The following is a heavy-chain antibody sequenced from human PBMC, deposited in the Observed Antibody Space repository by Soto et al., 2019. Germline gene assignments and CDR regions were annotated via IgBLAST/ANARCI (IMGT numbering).Heavy chain of an antibody. J-gene: IGHJ4*02. Sequence: VGSLRLSCAASGFTFSNYWMHWVRQAPGKGLVWVSRINSDGSSTNYADSVKGRFTISRDNAKNTLYLQMNSLRAEDTAVYYCARVGATSGLGYWGPGTLVTVSS. CDR2: INSDGSST. V-gene: IGHV3-74*01. CDR3: ARVGATSGLGY. D-gene: IGHD1-26*01. CDR1: GFTFSNYW.